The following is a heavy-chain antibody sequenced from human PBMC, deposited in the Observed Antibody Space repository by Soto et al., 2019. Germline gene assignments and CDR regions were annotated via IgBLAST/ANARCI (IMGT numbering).Heavy chain of an antibody. CDR2: IYSGGDT. V-gene: IGHV3-53*01. CDR3: ARDCSGGSCYPALGA. CDR1: GFSVSSHY. Sequence: EVQLVESGGGLIQPGGSLRLTCAASGFSVSSHYMSWVRQAPGKGLEWVSFIYSGGDTYYADSVKGRFTISRDNYKNTLYLQMYSLRVDDTAFYYCARDCSGGSCYPALGAWGQGTLVTVSS. J-gene: IGHJ5*02. D-gene: IGHD2-15*01.